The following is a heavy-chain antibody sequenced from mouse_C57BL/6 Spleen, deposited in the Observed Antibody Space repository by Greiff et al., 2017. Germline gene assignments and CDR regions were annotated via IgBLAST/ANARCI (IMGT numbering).Heavy chain of an antibody. D-gene: IGHD1-1*01. CDR3: ATYYGSSYDFDY. Sequence: VKLQQPGAELVMPGASVKLSCKASGYTFTSYWMPWVQQRPGPGLAWIGEIDPSDSYTNYNQKFKGKSTLTVDKSSSTAYMQHSSLASEDSAVYYCATYYGSSYDFDYWGQGTTLTVSS. J-gene: IGHJ2*01. CDR1: GYTFTSYW. V-gene: IGHV1-69*01. CDR2: IDPSDSYT.